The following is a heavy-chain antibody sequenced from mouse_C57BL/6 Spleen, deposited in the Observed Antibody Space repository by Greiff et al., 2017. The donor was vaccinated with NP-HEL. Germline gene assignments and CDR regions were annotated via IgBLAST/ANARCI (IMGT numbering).Heavy chain of an antibody. D-gene: IGHD2-4*01. J-gene: IGHJ4*01. V-gene: IGHV1-69*01. Sequence: VQLQQPGAELVMPGASVKLSCKASGYTFTSYWMHWVKQRPGQGLEWIGEIDPSDSYTNYNQKFKGKSTLTVDKSSSTAYMQLSSLTSEDSAVYYCARGSTMTSMDYWGQGTSVTVSS. CDR3: ARGSTMTSMDY. CDR1: GYTFTSYW. CDR2: IDPSDSYT.